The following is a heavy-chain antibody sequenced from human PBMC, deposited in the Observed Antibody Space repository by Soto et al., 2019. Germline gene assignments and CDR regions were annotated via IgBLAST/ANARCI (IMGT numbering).Heavy chain of an antibody. CDR1: GFTFSSYA. CDR3: AKDGSRATVYVPGDY. D-gene: IGHD1-26*01. Sequence: QVQLLESGGGVVQPGRSLRLSCAASGFTFSSYAMHWVRQAPGKGLEWVAVISYDGSNKYYADSVKGRFTISRDNSKSTVYLQMNSLSAEDTAVYYCAKDGSRATVYVPGDYWGQGTLVTVSS. J-gene: IGHJ4*02. CDR2: ISYDGSNK. V-gene: IGHV3-30-3*01.